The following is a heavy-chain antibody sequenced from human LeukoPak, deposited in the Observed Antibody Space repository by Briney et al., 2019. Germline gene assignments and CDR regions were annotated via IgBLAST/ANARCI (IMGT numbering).Heavy chain of an antibody. CDR3: ARDGGDTHFDY. CDR2: IYSSGST. CDR1: GGSISSYY. D-gene: IGHD3-16*01. J-gene: IGHJ4*02. V-gene: IGHV4-59*01. Sequence: SETLSLTCTVSGGSISSYYWSWVRQPPGKGREWIGYIYSSGSTNYNPSLNSRVTISVDTSKNQFSLKLSSVTAADTAVYYCARDGGDTHFDYWGQGTLVTVSS.